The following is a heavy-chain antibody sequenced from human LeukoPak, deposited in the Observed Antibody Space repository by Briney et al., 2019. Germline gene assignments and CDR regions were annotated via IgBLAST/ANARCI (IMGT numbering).Heavy chain of an antibody. CDR1: GGTFSSYA. J-gene: IGHJ5*02. CDR2: IIPILGIA. Sequence: SVKVSCKASGGTFSSYAISWVRQVPGQGLEWMGRIIPILGIANYAQKFQGRVTITADKSTSTAYMELSSLRSEDTAVYYCARGRYSSSWYDPWGQGTLVTVSS. D-gene: IGHD6-13*01. CDR3: ARGRYSSSWYDP. V-gene: IGHV1-69*04.